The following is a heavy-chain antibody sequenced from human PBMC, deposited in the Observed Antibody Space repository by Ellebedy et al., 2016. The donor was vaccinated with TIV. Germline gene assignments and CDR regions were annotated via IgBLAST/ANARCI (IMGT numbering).Heavy chain of an antibody. CDR3: ATDGSYGDYLSPAHAFEI. Sequence: GGSLRLSCGASGFSFRSYWMTWVRQAPGKGLEWVANINQDGSDKYYVDSVKGRFTISRDNAKNSLYLEMNSLRAEDTAVYYCATDGSYGDYLSPAHAFEIWGQGTVVAVSS. V-gene: IGHV3-7*01. D-gene: IGHD4-17*01. CDR1: GFSFRSYW. J-gene: IGHJ3*02. CDR2: INQDGSDK.